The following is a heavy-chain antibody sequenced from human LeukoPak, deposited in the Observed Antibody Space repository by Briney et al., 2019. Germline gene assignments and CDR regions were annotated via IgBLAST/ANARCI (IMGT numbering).Heavy chain of an antibody. CDR3: ARAPYYYDSSGYYYLDY. CDR1: GYTFITYA. Sequence: GASVKVSCKASGYTFITYAIHWVRQAPGQGLEWMGGIIPIFGTANYAQKFQGRVTITADESTSTAYMELSSLRSEDTAVYYCARAPYYYDSSGYYYLDYWGQGTLVTVSS. J-gene: IGHJ4*02. D-gene: IGHD3-22*01. V-gene: IGHV1-69*13. CDR2: IIPIFGTA.